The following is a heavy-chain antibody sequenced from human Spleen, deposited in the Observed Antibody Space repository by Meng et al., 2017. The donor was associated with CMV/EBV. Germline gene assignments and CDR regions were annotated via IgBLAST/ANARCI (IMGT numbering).Heavy chain of an antibody. V-gene: IGHV4-39*07. Sequence: QGQRQESGPGLVKPSETLSLTCTVSGGSITSTSSYWGWVRQPPGKGLEWIGSIYYRGSTNYNPSLKSRISMSVDMSKNQFSLKVNSVTAADTAIYYCVISSHNWGQGTLVTVSS. CDR3: VISSHN. J-gene: IGHJ4*02. CDR2: IYYRGST. CDR1: GGSITSTSSY. D-gene: IGHD3-3*02.